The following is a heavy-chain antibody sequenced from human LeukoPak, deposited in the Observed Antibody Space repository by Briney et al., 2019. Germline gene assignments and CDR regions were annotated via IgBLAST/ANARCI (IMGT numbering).Heavy chain of an antibody. V-gene: IGHV3-48*04. Sequence: GGSLRLSCAGSGFTFGSYSMNWVRHAPGKGLEWVSYIGHTGSITDYADSVKGRFTVSRDNAKNSLYLQMNSLRAEDTALYYCAKDYGYCSGGSCYEGGFDYWGQGTLVTVSS. CDR2: IGHTGSIT. CDR1: GFTFGSYS. D-gene: IGHD2-15*01. CDR3: AKDYGYCSGGSCYEGGFDY. J-gene: IGHJ4*02.